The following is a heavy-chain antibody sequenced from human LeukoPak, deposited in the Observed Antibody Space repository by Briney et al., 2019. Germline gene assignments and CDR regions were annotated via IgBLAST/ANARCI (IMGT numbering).Heavy chain of an antibody. J-gene: IGHJ5*02. CDR2: INPNSGGT. V-gene: IGHV1-2*02. Sequence: ASVKVSCKASGYTFTGYYTHWVRQAPGQGLEWMGWINPNSGGTNYAQKFQGRVTMTRDTSISTAYMELSRLRSDDTAVYYCARSQTTVTTSVWFDPWGQGTLVTVSS. CDR3: ARSQTTVTTSVWFDP. CDR1: GYTFTGYY. D-gene: IGHD4-17*01.